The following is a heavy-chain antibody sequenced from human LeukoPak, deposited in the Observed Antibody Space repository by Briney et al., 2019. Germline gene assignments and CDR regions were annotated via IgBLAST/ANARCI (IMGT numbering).Heavy chain of an antibody. Sequence: SETLSLTCTVSGGSISSSSYYWGWIRQPPGKGLEWIGSIYYSGSTYYNPSLKSRVTISVDTSKNQFSLKLSSVTAADTAVYYCARFRSGWYLNYFDYRGQGTLVTVSS. V-gene: IGHV4-39*07. CDR1: GGSISSSSYY. D-gene: IGHD6-19*01. CDR2: IYYSGST. J-gene: IGHJ4*02. CDR3: ARFRSGWYLNYFDY.